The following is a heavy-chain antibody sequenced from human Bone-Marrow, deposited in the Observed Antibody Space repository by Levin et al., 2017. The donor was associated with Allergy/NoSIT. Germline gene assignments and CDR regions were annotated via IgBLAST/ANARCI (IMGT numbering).Heavy chain of an antibody. D-gene: IGHD6-13*01. CDR3: ARDRSLSWTFDY. CDR1: GFTLSNYG. J-gene: IGHJ4*02. Sequence: GGSLRLSCAASGFTLSNYGMHWVRQAPGKGLEWVAVISDSGKQTYYADSVKGRYTVSRDNSKSTFYLQMNSLRAEDTAIYYCARDRSLSWTFDYWGQGTLVTVSS. CDR2: ISDSGKQT. V-gene: IGHV3-30*03.